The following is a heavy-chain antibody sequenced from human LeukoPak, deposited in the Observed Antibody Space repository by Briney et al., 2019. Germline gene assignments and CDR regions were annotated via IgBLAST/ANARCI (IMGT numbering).Heavy chain of an antibody. CDR3: ARGKDDSYFDY. D-gene: IGHD3-3*01. Sequence: SETLSLTCTVSGGSISSGDYYWSWIRQPPGKGLEWIGYIYYSGSTYYNPSLKSRVTISVDTSKNQFSLKLSSVTAADTAVYYCARGKDDSYFDYWGQGTLVTVSP. CDR1: GGSISSGDYY. CDR2: IYYSGST. J-gene: IGHJ4*02. V-gene: IGHV4-30-4*02.